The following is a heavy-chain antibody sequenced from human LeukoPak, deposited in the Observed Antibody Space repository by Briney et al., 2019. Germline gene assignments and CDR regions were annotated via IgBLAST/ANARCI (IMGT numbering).Heavy chain of an antibody. Sequence: SVKVSCKASGGTFSSFAISWVRQAPGQGLEWMGRIIPIHGIANDDQTGQGREKLPPGKSTSTDYMERSSLRSEDTAVYYCARRSLIAAAGTDYYYGMDVWGQGTTVTVSS. CDR3: ARRSLIAAAGTDYYYGMDV. CDR2: IIPIHGIA. D-gene: IGHD6-13*01. J-gene: IGHJ6*02. CDR1: GGTFSSFA. V-gene: IGHV1-69*04.